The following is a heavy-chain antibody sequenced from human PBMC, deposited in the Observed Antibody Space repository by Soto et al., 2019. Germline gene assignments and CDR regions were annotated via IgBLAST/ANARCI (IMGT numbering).Heavy chain of an antibody. J-gene: IGHJ6*03. CDR1: GGSFSSHY. Sequence: QVELQESGPGLVKPSETLSLTCKVSGGSFSSHYWSWIRQPPGEGMEWIGYVFYTGSTNYNPSLRSRVLISVDASKNQFSLKLWSVAAADAAVEYCARQDGYYYYMDVWGKGTTVTVSS. CDR3: ARQDGYYYYMDV. V-gene: IGHV4-59*08. CDR2: VFYTGST.